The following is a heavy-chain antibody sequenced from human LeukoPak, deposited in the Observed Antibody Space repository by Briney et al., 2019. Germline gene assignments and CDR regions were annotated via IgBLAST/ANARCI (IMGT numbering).Heavy chain of an antibody. J-gene: IGHJ4*02. CDR2: ISSSSTYK. CDR1: GFTFSSYW. V-gene: IGHV3-21*01. Sequence: GGSLRLSCAASGFTFSSYWMHWVRQDPGKGLVWVSSISSSSTYKYYADSVKGRLTISRDNAKNSLYLQMNSLRAEDTAVYYCARDKREDYYGSGSPVDYWGQGTLVTVSS. CDR3: ARDKREDYYGSGSPVDY. D-gene: IGHD3-10*01.